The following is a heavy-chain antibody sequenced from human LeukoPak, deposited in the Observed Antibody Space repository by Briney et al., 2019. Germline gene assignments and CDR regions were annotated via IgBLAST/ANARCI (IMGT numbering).Heavy chain of an antibody. V-gene: IGHV4-38-2*01. CDR3: ARLSFGELSD. D-gene: IGHD3-10*01. CDR1: GYSISSGYY. Sequence: SETLSLTCAVPGYSISSGYYWGWIRQPPGKGLEWIGSISHSGRTYYNPSLKSRVTMSVDTSKNQFSLRLSSVTAADTAVYYCARLSFGELSDWGRGTLVTVSS. J-gene: IGHJ4*02. CDR2: ISHSGRT.